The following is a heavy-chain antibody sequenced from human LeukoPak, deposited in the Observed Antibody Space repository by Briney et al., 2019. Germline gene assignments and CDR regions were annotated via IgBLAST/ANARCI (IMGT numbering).Heavy chain of an antibody. CDR1: GFTFSSYS. V-gene: IGHV3-21*01. CDR3: ARGSDYYVRSGFFDY. D-gene: IGHD3-22*01. Sequence: GGSLRLSCAASGFTFSSYSMNWVRQAPGKGLEWVSSISSSSSYIYYADSVKGRFTISRDNAKNSLYLQMNSLRAEDTAGYYCARGSDYYVRSGFFDYGAQGTLVTVSS. CDR2: ISSSSSYI. J-gene: IGHJ4*02.